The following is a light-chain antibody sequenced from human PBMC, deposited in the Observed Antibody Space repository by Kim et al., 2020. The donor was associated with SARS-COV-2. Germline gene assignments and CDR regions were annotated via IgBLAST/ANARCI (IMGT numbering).Light chain of an antibody. CDR1: SSDVGGYND. CDR3: CSYAGSYTRV. V-gene: IGLV2-11*01. J-gene: IGLJ2*01. Sequence: PSVTISCTGTSSDVGGYNDVSWYQQHPGKAPQLMIYDVSTRPSGVPDRFSGSKSGNTASLTISGLQAEDEADYYCCSYAGSYTRVFGGGTQLTVL. CDR2: DVS.